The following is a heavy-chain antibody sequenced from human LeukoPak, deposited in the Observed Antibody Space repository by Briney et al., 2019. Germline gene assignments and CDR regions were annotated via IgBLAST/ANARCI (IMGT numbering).Heavy chain of an antibody. Sequence: GGSLRLSCAASGFTFSSYAMSWVRQAPGKGLEWVSGISSSSAGTYYADSVKGWFTISRDNSKNTLFLQMNTLRAEDTAVYYCAKVEKMATIYAYFDYWGQGTLVTVSS. CDR1: GFTFSSYA. CDR2: ISSSSAGT. J-gene: IGHJ4*02. CDR3: AKVEKMATIYAYFDY. V-gene: IGHV3-23*01. D-gene: IGHD5-24*01.